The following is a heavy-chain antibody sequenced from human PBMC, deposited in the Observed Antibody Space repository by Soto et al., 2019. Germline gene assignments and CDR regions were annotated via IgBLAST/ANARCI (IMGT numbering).Heavy chain of an antibody. V-gene: IGHV1-2*03. CDR2: INPNSGGT. CDR3: ARKLELRGSYYYYYDMDV. J-gene: IGHJ6*02. Sequence: VASVKVSCKASGYTFTDYYMHWVLQAPGQGLEWMGWINPNSGGTNYAQKFQGRVTMTRDTSISTAYMELSRLRSDDTAVYYCARKLELRGSYYYYYDMDVWGQGTTVTVSS. D-gene: IGHD1-7*01. CDR1: GYTFTDYY.